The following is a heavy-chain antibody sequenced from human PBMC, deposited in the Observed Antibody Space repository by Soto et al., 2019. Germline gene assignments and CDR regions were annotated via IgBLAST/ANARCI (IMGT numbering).Heavy chain of an antibody. V-gene: IGHV3-23*01. CDR3: ARKPFTRSPSLNWFDP. CDR1: GFTFRNCA. J-gene: IGHJ5*02. Sequence: EVQLLESGGGLVQPGESLRLSCVASGFTFRNCAMTWLRQAPGKGLEWVSAVSGSGESTYYAAFVRGRFTISRDNSKNTLYLQMNGLTAEDTAIYYCARKPFTRSPSLNWFDPWGQGVLVTVSS. D-gene: IGHD6-13*01. CDR2: VSGSGEST.